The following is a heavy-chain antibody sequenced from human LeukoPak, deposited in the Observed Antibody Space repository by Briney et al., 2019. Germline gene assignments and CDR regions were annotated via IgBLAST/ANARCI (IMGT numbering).Heavy chain of an antibody. J-gene: IGHJ4*02. CDR3: TRHPTYSGS. V-gene: IGHV3-30-3*01. CDR1: GFTFSSYA. D-gene: IGHD1-26*01. Sequence: GGSLRLSCAASGFTFSSYAMHWVRQAPGKGLEWVAVISYDGSNKYYADSVKGRFTISRDNSKNTAYLQMNSLKTEDTAVYYCTRHPTYSGSWGQGTLVTVSS. CDR2: ISYDGSNK.